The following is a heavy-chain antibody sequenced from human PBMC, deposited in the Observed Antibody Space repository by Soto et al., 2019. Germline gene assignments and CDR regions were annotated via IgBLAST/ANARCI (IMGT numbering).Heavy chain of an antibody. J-gene: IGHJ4*02. Sequence: PGGSLRLSCAASGFTFSDYGMHWVRQAPGKGPEWLAVISYDGTTQNYADSVKGRFTISRDNFKNTLHLQINSLRGEDTAVYYCAKSEEDSSAYVGYFDYWGQGTMVTVSS. CDR2: ISYDGTTQ. CDR1: GFTFSDYG. D-gene: IGHD3-22*01. V-gene: IGHV3-30*18. CDR3: AKSEEDSSAYVGYFDY.